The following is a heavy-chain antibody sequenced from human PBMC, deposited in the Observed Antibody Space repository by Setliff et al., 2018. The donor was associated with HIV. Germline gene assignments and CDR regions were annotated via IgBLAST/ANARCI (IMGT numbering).Heavy chain of an antibody. J-gene: IGHJ5*02. D-gene: IGHD5-18*01. CDR2: IRTGGST. CDR1: GDSINSGSYY. CDR3: ARELTVDADMVTRWFDP. Sequence: TSETLSLTCTVSGDSINSGSYYWSWIRQPAGKGLEWIGRIRTGGSTNYNPSLRSRVTMSLDTSKNNFSLKPSSVTAADTAVYYCARELTVDADMVTRWFDPWGQGTLVTVSS. V-gene: IGHV4-61*02.